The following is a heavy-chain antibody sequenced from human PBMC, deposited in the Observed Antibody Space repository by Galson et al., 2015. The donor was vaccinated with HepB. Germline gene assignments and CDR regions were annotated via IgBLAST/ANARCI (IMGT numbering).Heavy chain of an antibody. CDR2: IWYDGSNK. D-gene: IGHD4-23*01. V-gene: IGHV3-33*06. CDR1: GFTFSSYA. CDR3: SKADVAGGGLHYGLDV. Sequence: SLRLSCAASGFTFSSYAMHWVRQAPGKGLEWVAIIWYDGSNKYYADSVKGRFTISRDNSKNTLYLQMSSLRAEDTAGYYCSKADVAGGGLHYGLDVWGQGTTVTVSS. J-gene: IGHJ6*02.